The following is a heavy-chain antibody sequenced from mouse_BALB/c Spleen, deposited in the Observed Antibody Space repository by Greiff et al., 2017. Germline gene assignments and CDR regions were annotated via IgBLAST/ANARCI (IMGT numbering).Heavy chain of an antibody. V-gene: IGHV1-4*02. J-gene: IGHJ3*01. Sequence: QVQLKQSAAELARPGASVKMSCKASGYTFTSYTMHWVKQRPGQGLEWIGYINPSSGYTEYNQKFKDKTTLTADKSSSTAYMQLSSLTSEDSAVYYCARGDDGYYVGFAYWGQGTLVTVSA. D-gene: IGHD2-3*01. CDR2: INPSSGYT. CDR3: ARGDDGYYVGFAY. CDR1: GYTFTSYT.